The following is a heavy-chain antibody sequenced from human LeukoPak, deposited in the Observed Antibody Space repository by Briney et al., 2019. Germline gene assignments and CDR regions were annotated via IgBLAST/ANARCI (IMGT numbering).Heavy chain of an antibody. CDR2: IIPIFGTA. CDR3: ARDGGNSGYYYYMDV. Sequence: SSVKLSCTAAGGTFSSYAISWVRQAPGQGLEWMGGIIPIFGTANYAQNFQGRVTITADESTSTAYMEQSSLRAEDTGVYYCARDGGNSGYYYYMDVWGKGNTVTISS. V-gene: IGHV1-69*01. J-gene: IGHJ6*03. D-gene: IGHD4-23*01. CDR1: GGTFSSYA.